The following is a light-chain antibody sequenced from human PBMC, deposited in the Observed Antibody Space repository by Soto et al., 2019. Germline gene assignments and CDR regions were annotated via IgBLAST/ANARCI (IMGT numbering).Light chain of an antibody. CDR3: QQYDKWPYT. J-gene: IGKJ2*01. CDR2: GAS. Sequence: EIVMTQSPATLSVFPGESATLSCRASESIRSNLAWYQQKPGQTPRLLIYGASTRATGIPVRFSGSGSGTEFTLTIRSLQSEDFAVYYCQQYDKWPYTFGQGTNLEIK. CDR1: ESIRSN. V-gene: IGKV3-15*01.